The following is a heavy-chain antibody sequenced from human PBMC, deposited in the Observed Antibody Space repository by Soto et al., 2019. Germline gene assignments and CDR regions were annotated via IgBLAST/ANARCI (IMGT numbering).Heavy chain of an antibody. J-gene: IGHJ4*02. D-gene: IGHD3-9*01. CDR2: IKRKSDGGTI. V-gene: IGHV3-15*01. CDR3: STQDGYDILTGNYIPDY. CDR1: GFSFSNAW. Sequence: GGSLRLSCAASGFSFSNAWMSWVRQAPGKGLEWVGRIKRKSDGGTIDYAAPVKGRFTISRDDSKDTLYLEMKRLKTEDTAVYYCSTQDGYDILTGNYIPDYWGQGTLVTVS.